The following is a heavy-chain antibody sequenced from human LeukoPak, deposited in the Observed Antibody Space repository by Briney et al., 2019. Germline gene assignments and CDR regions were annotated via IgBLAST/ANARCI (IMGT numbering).Heavy chain of an antibody. CDR3: VRNGGNNWGNWFDP. J-gene: IGHJ5*02. D-gene: IGHD4-23*01. CDR1: GGSISSNNW. Sequence: SGTLSLTCAVSGGSISSNNWWSWVRQPPGKGLEWIGEIYHSGSTNYNPSLKSRVTISVDKSKNQFSLKLSSVTAADTAVYYCVRNGGNNWGNWFDPWGQGTLVTVSS. V-gene: IGHV4-4*02. CDR2: IYHSGST.